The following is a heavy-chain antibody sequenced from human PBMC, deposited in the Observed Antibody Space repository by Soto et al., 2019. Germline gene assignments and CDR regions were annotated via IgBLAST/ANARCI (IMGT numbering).Heavy chain of an antibody. D-gene: IGHD7-27*01. CDR2: FDPEDGET. CDR1: GYTLTELS. Sequence: ASVKVSCKVSGYTLTELSMHWVRQAPGKGLEWMGGFDPEDGETIYAQKFQGRVTMTEDTSTDTAYMELSSLRSEDTAVYYCATTLPAWGSQHYYYYYGMDVWGQRTTLTVSS. CDR3: ATTLPAWGSQHYYYYYGMDV. J-gene: IGHJ6*02. V-gene: IGHV1-24*01.